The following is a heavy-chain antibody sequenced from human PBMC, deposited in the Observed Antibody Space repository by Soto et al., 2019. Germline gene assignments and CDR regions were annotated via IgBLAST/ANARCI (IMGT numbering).Heavy chain of an antibody. CDR2: ISAYNGNT. CDR1: GYTFTSYG. V-gene: IGHV1-18*01. CDR3: ARVRGPHTVTNSGPPSPYYYYGMDV. D-gene: IGHD4-4*01. Sequence: GASVKVSCKASGYTFTSYGISWVRQAPGQGLEWMGWISAYNGNTNYAQKLQGRVTMTTDTSTSTAYMELRSLRSDDTAVYYCARVRGPHTVTNSGPPSPYYYYGMDVWGQGTTVTVSS. J-gene: IGHJ6*02.